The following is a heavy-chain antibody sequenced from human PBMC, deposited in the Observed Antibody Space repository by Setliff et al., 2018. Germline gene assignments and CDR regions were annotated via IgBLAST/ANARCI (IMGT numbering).Heavy chain of an antibody. Sequence: ASVKVSCKTSGYAFITFGMSWVRQAPGQGLEWMGWMSPVYGIADYARKFQGRVTLTADTSTTTAYLELTSLRDDDTAVYYCVRGPGPGVVVANPFDHWGQGSLVTVSS. D-gene: IGHD5-12*01. CDR3: VRGPGPGVVVANPFDH. CDR2: MSPVYGIA. J-gene: IGHJ4*02. V-gene: IGHV1-18*01. CDR1: GYAFITFG.